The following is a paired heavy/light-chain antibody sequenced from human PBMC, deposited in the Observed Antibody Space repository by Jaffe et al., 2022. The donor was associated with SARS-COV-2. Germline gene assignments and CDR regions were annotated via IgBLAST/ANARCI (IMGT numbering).Light chain of an antibody. CDR1: SSNIGSNT. CDR2: SNN. J-gene: IGLJ2*01. V-gene: IGLV1-44*01. CDR3: AAWDDSLNGHVV. Sequence: QSVLTQPPSASGTPGQRVTISCSGSSSNIGSNTVNWYQQLPGTAPKLLIYSNNQRPSGVPDRFSGSKSGTSASLAISGLQSEDEADYYCAAWDDSLNGHVVFGGGTKLTVL.
Heavy chain of an antibody. CDR3: ARHRRVLYSSSWGSGGRRWYYYMDV. J-gene: IGHJ6*03. CDR1: GYSFTSYW. CDR2: IYPGDSDT. V-gene: IGHV5-51*01. Sequence: EVQLVQSGAEVKKPGESLKISCKGSGYSFTSYWIGWVRQMPGKGLEWMGIIYPGDSDTRYSPSFQGQVTISADKSISTAYLQWSSLKASDTAMYYCARHRRVLYSSSWGSGGRRWYYYMDVWGKGTTVTVSS. D-gene: IGHD6-13*01.